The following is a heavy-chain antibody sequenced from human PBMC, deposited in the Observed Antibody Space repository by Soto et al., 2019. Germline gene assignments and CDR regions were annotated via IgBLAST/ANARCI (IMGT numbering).Heavy chain of an antibody. CDR2: IRNSGVTT. J-gene: IGHJ4*02. CDR3: ANSNSSTWYAGYYFEY. Sequence: EVQMLESGGGLVQPGGSLRLSCVASGFTFSSYAMIWVRQAPGQGLEWVSGIRNSGVTTDYADSVKVRFTISRDNSKNTLYLQMNSLRAEDTAVYYCANSNSSTWYAGYYFEYWGQGTLVTVSS. CDR1: GFTFSSYA. D-gene: IGHD6-13*01. V-gene: IGHV3-23*01.